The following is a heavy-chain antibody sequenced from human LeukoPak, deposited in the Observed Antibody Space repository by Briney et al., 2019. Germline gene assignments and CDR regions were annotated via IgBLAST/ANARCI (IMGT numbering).Heavy chain of an antibody. CDR2: INPNSGGT. J-gene: IGHJ4*02. CDR3: ARALPHWGSGDY. Sequence: ASVKVSCKASGYTFTSYDINWVRQATGQWLEWMGWINPNSGGTNYAQKFQGRVTMTRDTYISTAYMELSRLRSDDTAVYYCARALPHWGSGDYWGQGTLVTVSS. CDR1: GYTFTSYD. D-gene: IGHD7-27*01. V-gene: IGHV1-2*02.